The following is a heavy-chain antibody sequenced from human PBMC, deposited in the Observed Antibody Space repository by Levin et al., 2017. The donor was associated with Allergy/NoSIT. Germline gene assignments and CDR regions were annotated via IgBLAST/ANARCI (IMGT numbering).Heavy chain of an antibody. CDR3: TTGWSGYSVGAFDI. CDR1: GFTFSNAW. J-gene: IGHJ3*02. V-gene: IGHV3-15*07. Sequence: GGSLRLSCAASGFTFSNAWMNWVRQAPGKGLEWVGRIKSKTDGGTTDYAAPVKGRFTISRDDSKNTLYLQMNSLKTEDTAVYYCTTGWSGYSVGAFDIWGQGTMVTVSS. CDR2: IKSKTDGGTT. D-gene: IGHD3-3*01.